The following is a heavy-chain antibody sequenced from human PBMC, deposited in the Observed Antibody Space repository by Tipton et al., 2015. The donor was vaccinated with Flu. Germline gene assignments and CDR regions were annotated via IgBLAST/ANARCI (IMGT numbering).Heavy chain of an antibody. V-gene: IGHV4-38-2*01. CDR2: IYYSGST. D-gene: IGHD5-18*01. CDR1: GYSISSGYY. CDR3: ASKDTAMAHFDY. Sequence: GLVKPSETLSLTCAVSGYSISSGYYWGWIRQPPGKGLEWIGYIYYSGSTNYNPSLKSRVTISVDTSKNQFSLKLSSVTAADTAVYYCASKDTAMAHFDYWGQGTLVTVSS. J-gene: IGHJ4*02.